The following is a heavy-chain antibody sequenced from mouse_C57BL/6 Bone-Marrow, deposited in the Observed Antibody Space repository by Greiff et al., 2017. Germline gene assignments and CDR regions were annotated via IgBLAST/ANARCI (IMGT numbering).Heavy chain of an antibody. CDR1: GFTFTDYY. Sequence: DVKLVESGGGLVQPGGSLSLSCAASGFTFTDYYMSWVRQPPGKALEWLGFIRNKANGYTTEYSASVKGRFTISRDNSQSILYLQMNALRAEDSATYYCAGNYRHAMDYWGQGTSVTVSS. D-gene: IGHD2-12*01. J-gene: IGHJ4*01. V-gene: IGHV7-3*01. CDR3: AGNYRHAMDY. CDR2: IRNKANGYTT.